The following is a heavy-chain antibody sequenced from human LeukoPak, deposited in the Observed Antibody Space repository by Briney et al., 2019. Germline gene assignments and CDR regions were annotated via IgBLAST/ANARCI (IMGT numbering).Heavy chain of an antibody. Sequence: GGSLRLSXAASGFTFSDYYMSWIRQAPGKGLEWVAFIRYDGSNEYYADSVKGRFTVHRDNSKNTLFLRMNSLRIEDTAVYFCVKFVAGNSWGQGTLVTVSS. CDR1: GFTFSDYY. J-gene: IGHJ5*02. D-gene: IGHD1-14*01. CDR3: VKFVAGNS. CDR2: IRYDGSNE. V-gene: IGHV3-30*02.